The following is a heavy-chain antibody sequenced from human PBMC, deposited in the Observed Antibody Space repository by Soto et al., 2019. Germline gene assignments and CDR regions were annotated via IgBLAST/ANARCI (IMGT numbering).Heavy chain of an antibody. D-gene: IGHD2-8*02. Sequence: ASVKVSCKASGYTFTSYGISWVRQAPGQGLGWMGWISAYNGNTNYAQKLQGRVTLTTDTSTSTPYMELRSLRSDDTAVSYCASSSQYVVYPIPLDWDMDVCGQGTTVTASS. J-gene: IGHJ6*02. CDR1: GYTFTSYG. CDR3: ASSSQYVVYPIPLDWDMDV. V-gene: IGHV1-18*04. CDR2: ISAYNGNT.